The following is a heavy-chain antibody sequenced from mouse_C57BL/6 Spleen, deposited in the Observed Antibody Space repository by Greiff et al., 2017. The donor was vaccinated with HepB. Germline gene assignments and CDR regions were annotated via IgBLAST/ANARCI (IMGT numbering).Heavy chain of an antibody. CDR1: GYAFSSYW. V-gene: IGHV1-80*01. CDR2: IYPGDGDT. CDR3: GRGGYYGSSLDY. Sequence: QVQLQQSGAELVKPGASVKISCKASGYAFSSYWMNWVKQRPGQGLEWIGQIYPGDGDTNYNGKFKGKATLTADKSSSTAYMQLSSLTSEDSAVYFCGRGGYYGSSLDYWGQGTTLTVSS. J-gene: IGHJ2*01. D-gene: IGHD1-1*01.